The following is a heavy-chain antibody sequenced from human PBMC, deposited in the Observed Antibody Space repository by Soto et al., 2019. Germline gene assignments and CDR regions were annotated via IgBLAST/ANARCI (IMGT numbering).Heavy chain of an antibody. CDR2: IYYSGST. CDR1: GGSISSYY. Sequence: PSETLSLTCTVSGGSISSYYWSWIRQPPGKGLEWIGYIYYSGSTNYNPSLKSRVTISVDTSKNQFSLKLSSVTAADTAVYYCAISSKLYNWFDPWGQGTRVTVSS. J-gene: IGHJ5*02. V-gene: IGHV4-59*01. CDR3: AISSKLYNWFDP. D-gene: IGHD3-3*02.